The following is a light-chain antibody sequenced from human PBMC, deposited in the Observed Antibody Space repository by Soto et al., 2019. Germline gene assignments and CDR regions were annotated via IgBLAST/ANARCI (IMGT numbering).Light chain of an antibody. V-gene: IGKV3-15*01. J-gene: IGKJ4*01. CDR3: QQYDDYPLT. CDR1: QSISNN. Sequence: EIVMTQSPATLSASPGERATLSCRASQSISNNLAWFQQKPGQAPRLLIYGASTRATGIPARFSGSGSGAEFTLTISSLQPDDFATYYCQQYDDYPLTFGGGTKVDIK. CDR2: GAS.